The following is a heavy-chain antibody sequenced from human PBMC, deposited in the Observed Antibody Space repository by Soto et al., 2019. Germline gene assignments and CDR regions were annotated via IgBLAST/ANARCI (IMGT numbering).Heavy chain of an antibody. CDR1: GFPFSSYT. V-gene: IGHV3-23*01. CDR3: ARGGAVAGAYRSFDH. Sequence: GGSLRLSCAASGFPFSSYTLSWVRLAPGERLEWVSHVTDAATYYADSVRGRFTVSRDNSKNTLYLQMNSLRAEDSAIYYCARGGAVAGAYRSFDHWGQGTVVTVSS. D-gene: IGHD6-19*01. J-gene: IGHJ4*02. CDR2: VTDAAT.